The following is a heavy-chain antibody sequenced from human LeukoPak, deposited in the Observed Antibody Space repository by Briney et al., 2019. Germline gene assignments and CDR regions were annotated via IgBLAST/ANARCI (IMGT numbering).Heavy chain of an antibody. CDR3: ARDRCGDICFYGLDV. Sequence: GGSLRLSCATSALPFSSHAMHWFRQAPGKGLEWVAVISYDGANAYYADSVRGRFTVSRDNSKNTLFLQMNSLRAEDTAVYYCARDRCGDICFYGLDVWGQGTTVSVSS. V-gene: IGHV3-30-3*01. CDR1: ALPFSSHA. D-gene: IGHD2-21*01. J-gene: IGHJ6*02. CDR2: ISYDGANA.